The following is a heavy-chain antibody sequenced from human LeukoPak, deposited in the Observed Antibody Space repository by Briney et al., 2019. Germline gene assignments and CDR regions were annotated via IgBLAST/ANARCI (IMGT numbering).Heavy chain of an antibody. CDR1: GGSISSFY. J-gene: IGHJ6*02. V-gene: IGHV4-4*07. Sequence: PSETLSLTCTVSGGSISSFYWSWIRQPAGKGLEWLGRIYSNGNTNYNPSLRGRVTMSVDTSKNQFSLKLSSVTAADTAVYYCARTGDDTPFYYSYYGMDVWGQGTTVTVSS. CDR2: IYSNGNT. D-gene: IGHD3-10*01. CDR3: ARTGDDTPFYYSYYGMDV.